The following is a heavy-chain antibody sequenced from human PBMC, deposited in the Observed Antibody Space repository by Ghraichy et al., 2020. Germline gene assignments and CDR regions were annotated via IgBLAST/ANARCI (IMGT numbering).Heavy chain of an antibody. Sequence: GGSLRLSCAASGFTFSSYGMHWVRQAPGKGLEWVAVIWNEGSYKNYADSVKGRFTISRDNSKNTLYLQMNSLRVEDTALYYCARDGGSGSDAVLFDYWGQGTLVTVSS. V-gene: IGHV3-33*01. CDR1: GFTFSSYG. J-gene: IGHJ4*02. CDR3: ARDGGSGSDAVLFDY. D-gene: IGHD3-10*01. CDR2: IWNEGSYK.